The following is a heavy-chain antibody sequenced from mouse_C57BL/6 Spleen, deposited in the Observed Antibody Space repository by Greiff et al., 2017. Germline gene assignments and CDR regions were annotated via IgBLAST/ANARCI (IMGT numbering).Heavy chain of an antibody. J-gene: IGHJ2*01. CDR1: GYTFTSYW. V-gene: IGHV1-72*01. CDR3: ARSYYGSSLYYFDY. Sequence: QVHVKQPGAELVKPGASVKLSCKASGYTFTSYWMHWVKQRPGRGLEWIGRIDPNSGGTKYNEKFKSKATLTVDKPSSTAYMQLSSLTSEDSAVYYCARSYYGSSLYYFDYWGQGTTLTVSS. CDR2: IDPNSGGT. D-gene: IGHD1-1*01.